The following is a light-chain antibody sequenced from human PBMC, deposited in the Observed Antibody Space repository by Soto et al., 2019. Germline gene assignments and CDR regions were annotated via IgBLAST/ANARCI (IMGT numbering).Light chain of an antibody. V-gene: IGKV3-15*01. Sequence: EIVMTQSPATLSVSPGERAPLSCRASQYIGSNLAWYQKKPGQAPSILIYGASTRATGIPARFSGSGSGTDFNLTISRLQSEDFAVYYCEQYNNWTITCGRGTQLEIK. J-gene: IGKJ5*01. CDR3: EQYNNWTIT. CDR2: GAS. CDR1: QYIGSN.